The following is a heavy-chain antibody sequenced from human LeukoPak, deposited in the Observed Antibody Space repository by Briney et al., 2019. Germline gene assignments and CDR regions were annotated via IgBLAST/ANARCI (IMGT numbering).Heavy chain of an antibody. D-gene: IGHD2-21*01. CDR3: ARGVMVPLH. CDR2: IYYSGST. Sequence: SETLSLTCTVSGGSISSSSYYWGWIRQPPGKGLEWIGSIYYSGSTYYNPSLKSRVTISVDTSKNQFSLKLSSVTAADTAVYYCARGVMVPLHWGQGTLVTVSS. V-gene: IGHV4-39*07. CDR1: GGSISSSSYY. J-gene: IGHJ4*02.